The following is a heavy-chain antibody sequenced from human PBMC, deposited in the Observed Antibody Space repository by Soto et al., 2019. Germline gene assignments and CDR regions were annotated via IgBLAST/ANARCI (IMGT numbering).Heavy chain of an antibody. CDR1: GGSISSGGYY. Sequence: QVRLQESGPGLVKPSQTLSLTCTVSGGSISSGGYYWSWIRQHPGKGLEWIGYIYYSGSTYYNPSLNSRVTISADTSENQFSLKLSSVTAAHTAVYYCATDEPGGYYDSSGYPYWGQGTLVTVSS. J-gene: IGHJ4*02. D-gene: IGHD3-22*01. CDR2: IYYSGST. CDR3: ATDEPGGYYDSSGYPY. V-gene: IGHV4-31*03.